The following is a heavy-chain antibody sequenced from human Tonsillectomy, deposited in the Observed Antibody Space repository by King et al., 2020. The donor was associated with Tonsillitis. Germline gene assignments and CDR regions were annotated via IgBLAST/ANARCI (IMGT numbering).Heavy chain of an antibody. Sequence: VQLQESGPGLVKPSQTLSLTCTVSGGSISSGGYFWSWIRQRPGKGLEWIGYIYSSGSTFYNPSLESRVTISLDTSKNQFSLKLNSVTVADTAGYYCAEDPGPQTFAARPTYFDYWGKGTLVTVSS. D-gene: IGHD6-6*01. J-gene: IGHJ4*02. V-gene: IGHV4-31*03. CDR2: IYSSGST. CDR3: AEDPGPQTFAARPTYFDY. CDR1: GGSISSGGYF.